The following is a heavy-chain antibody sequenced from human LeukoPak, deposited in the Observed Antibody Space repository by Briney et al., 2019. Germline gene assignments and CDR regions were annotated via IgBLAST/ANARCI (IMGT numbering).Heavy chain of an antibody. CDR1: GITFRSYA. J-gene: IGHJ4*02. Sequence: GGSLRLSCAASGITFRSYAMSWVRQARGKGLEWVSAIDGDGGSTYYADSVKGRFTISRDNSNNTLFLQMNSLRVEDTAVYYCAKWGAQSGSYRVVDCWGRGTLVTVSS. CDR2: IDGDGGST. D-gene: IGHD3-10*01. CDR3: AKWGAQSGSYRVVDC. V-gene: IGHV3-23*01.